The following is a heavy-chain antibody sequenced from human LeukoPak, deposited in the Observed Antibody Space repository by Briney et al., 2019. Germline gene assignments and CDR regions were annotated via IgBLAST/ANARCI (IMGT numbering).Heavy chain of an antibody. J-gene: IGHJ3*02. Sequence: PGGSLRLSCAASGFTFSSYGMHWVRQAPGKGLEWVAFIRYDGGNKYYADSVKGRFTISRDNSKNTLYLQMNSLRAEDTAVYYCAKQLGYCSSTSCYQGGAFDIWGQGTMVTVSS. CDR2: IRYDGGNK. V-gene: IGHV3-30*02. CDR1: GFTFSSYG. CDR3: AKQLGYCSSTSCYQGGAFDI. D-gene: IGHD2-2*01.